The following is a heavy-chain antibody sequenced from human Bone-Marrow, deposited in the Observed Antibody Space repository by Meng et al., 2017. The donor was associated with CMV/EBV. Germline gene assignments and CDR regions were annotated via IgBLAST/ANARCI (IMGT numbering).Heavy chain of an antibody. CDR2: IIPIFGTA. Sequence: SVKVSCKASGGTFSSYAISWVRQAPGQGLEWMGGIIPIFGTANYAQKFQGRVTITTDESTSTAYMELSSLRSEDTAVYYCARRYCSSTSCYPSYWYFDLCGRGTLVTVSS. CDR1: GGTFSSYA. CDR3: ARRYCSSTSCYPSYWYFDL. D-gene: IGHD2-2*01. V-gene: IGHV1-69*05. J-gene: IGHJ2*01.